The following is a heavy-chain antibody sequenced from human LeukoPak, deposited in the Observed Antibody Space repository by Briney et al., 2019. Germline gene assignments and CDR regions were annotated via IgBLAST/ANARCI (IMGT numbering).Heavy chain of an antibody. D-gene: IGHD3-3*01. V-gene: IGHV3-53*01. CDR3: ARGSGVTIFGVVFSY. CDR2: IYKDGRT. CDR1: GFVVSTNY. Sequence: HPGGSLRLSCAASGFVVSTNYMTWVRQPPGKGLEWVSVIYKDGRTFYTDSVKGRFTISRDNSKNTLYLQMNSLRAEDTAVYYCARGSGVTIFGVVFSYWGQGTLVTVSS. J-gene: IGHJ4*02.